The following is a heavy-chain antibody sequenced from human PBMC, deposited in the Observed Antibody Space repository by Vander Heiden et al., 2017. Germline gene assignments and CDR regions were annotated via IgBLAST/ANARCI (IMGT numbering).Heavy chain of an antibody. CDR1: GLTFSNHA. Sequence: EVQLLESGGGLIQRGGSLRLSCEGSGLTFSNHAMGWVRQAPGKGLEWVSGISGSGSNTYYADSVKGRFTISRDNSKDTLYLQMNSLGAEDTAVYYCVKCITVSGTCYFDYWGQGTLVTVSS. V-gene: IGHV3-23*01. J-gene: IGHJ4*02. CDR2: ISGSGSNT. D-gene: IGHD6-19*01. CDR3: VKCITVSGTCYFDY.